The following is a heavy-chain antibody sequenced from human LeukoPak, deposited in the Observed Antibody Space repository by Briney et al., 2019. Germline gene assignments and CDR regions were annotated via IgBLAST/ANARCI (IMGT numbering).Heavy chain of an antibody. V-gene: IGHV4-59*01. CDR2: IYYSGST. D-gene: IGHD2-21*02. CDR3: ARTYCGGDCYSPPNYYYGMDV. J-gene: IGHJ6*02. CDR1: GGSISSYY. Sequence: SETLSLTCTVSGGSISSYYWSWIRQPPGKGLEWIGYIYYSGSTNYNPSLKSRVTISVDTFKNQFSLKLSSVTAADTAVYYCARTYCGGDCYSPPNYYYGMDVWGQGTTVTVSS.